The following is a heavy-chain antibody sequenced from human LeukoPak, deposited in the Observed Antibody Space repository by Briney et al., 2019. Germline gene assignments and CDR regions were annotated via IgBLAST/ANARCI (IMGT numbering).Heavy chain of an antibody. CDR3: ARGSHGSSGYSYYYYYMDV. CDR2: IYYSGST. V-gene: IGHV4-59*01. J-gene: IGHJ6*03. D-gene: IGHD3-22*01. Sequence: SETLSLTCTVSGGSISSYYWSWIRQPPAKGLDGVGYIYYSGSTNYNPSLNSRVTISVDPSKNQFSLKLSSVTAADTAVYYCARGSHGSSGYSYYYYYMDVWGKGTTVTVSS. CDR1: GGSISSYY.